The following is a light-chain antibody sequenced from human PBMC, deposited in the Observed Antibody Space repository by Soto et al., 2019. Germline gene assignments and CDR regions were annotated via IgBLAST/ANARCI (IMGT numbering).Light chain of an antibody. CDR2: DAS. Sequence: VLTQSPATPSLSPWKRATLSCRASESVDFHLAWYQQKPGQAPRLLIYDASVRATGTPARFSGSGSGTAFTLTISSLEPEDFALYYCQQRSTWPTFGQGTRLEIK. CDR3: QQRSTWPT. CDR1: ESVDFH. V-gene: IGKV3-11*01. J-gene: IGKJ5*01.